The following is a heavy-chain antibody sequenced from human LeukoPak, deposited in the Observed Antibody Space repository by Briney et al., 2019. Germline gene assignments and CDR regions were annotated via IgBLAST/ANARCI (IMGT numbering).Heavy chain of an antibody. CDR1: GDSISSFY. Sequence: SETLSLTCTVSGDSISSFYWSWIRQPAGKGLEWIGRIYSSGSTNYNPSLESRVTMSVDTSKNQLSLKLSSVTAADTSVYYCARRRRIYGDYFVRAFDIWGQGTMVAVSS. V-gene: IGHV4-4*07. CDR2: IYSSGST. J-gene: IGHJ3*02. CDR3: ARRRRIYGDYFVRAFDI. D-gene: IGHD4-17*01.